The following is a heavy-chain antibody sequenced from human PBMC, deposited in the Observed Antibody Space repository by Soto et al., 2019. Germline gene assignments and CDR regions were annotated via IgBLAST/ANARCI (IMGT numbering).Heavy chain of an antibody. CDR2: ISGSGSST. V-gene: IGHV3-21*01. D-gene: IGHD5-12*01. CDR1: GFTFNKHA. Sequence: GSLRIYCVAAGFTFNKHALAWVRQAPGKGLEWVSAISGSGSSTYDSDSVKGRFTISRDNAKNSLYLQMNSLRAEDTAVYYCARVKFRDGYNIDYWGQGTLVTVSS. CDR3: ARVKFRDGYNIDY. J-gene: IGHJ4*02.